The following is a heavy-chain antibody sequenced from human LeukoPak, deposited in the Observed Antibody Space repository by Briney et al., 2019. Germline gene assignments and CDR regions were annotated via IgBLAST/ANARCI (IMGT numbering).Heavy chain of an antibody. V-gene: IGHV3-30*18. CDR1: GFTFSSYG. D-gene: IGHD6-25*01. CDR2: ISYDGSNK. Sequence: GGSLRLSCAASGFTFSSYGMHWVRQAPGKGLEWVAVISYDGSNKYYADSVKGRFTISRDNSKNTLYLQMNSLRAEDTAVYYCAKDRSSGPHYYYGMDVWGRGTTVIVSS. CDR3: AKDRSSGPHYYYGMDV. J-gene: IGHJ6*02.